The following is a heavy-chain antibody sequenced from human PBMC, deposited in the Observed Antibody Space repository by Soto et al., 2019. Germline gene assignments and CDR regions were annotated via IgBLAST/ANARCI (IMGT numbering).Heavy chain of an antibody. V-gene: IGHV1-58*01. D-gene: IGHD6-13*01. Sequence: APVKVFRKASGITFSRSAVQWVRQARGQRFEWIGWIVVGSGNTNYAQKFQERVTITRDMSTSTAYMELSSLRSEDTAVYYCAARTAGYYYYYGMDVWGQGTTVTVSS. J-gene: IGHJ6*02. CDR2: IVVGSGNT. CDR1: GITFSRSA. CDR3: AARTAGYYYYYGMDV.